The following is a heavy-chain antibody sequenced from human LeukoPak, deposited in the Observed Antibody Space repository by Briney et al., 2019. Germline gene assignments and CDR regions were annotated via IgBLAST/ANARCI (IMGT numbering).Heavy chain of an antibody. D-gene: IGHD3-22*01. CDR2: ISGNGHQT. CDR3: AKDVNYYDSSGFFIPFDY. CDR1: GFAFSRFA. Sequence: GGSLRLSCSASGFAFSRFAMTWVRHLPGKGLDWVSTISGNGHQTYYGDSVKGRFSVSRDNSKNILYLQMDSLSADDSALYYCAKDVNYYDSSGFFIPFDYWGQGTLVTVSS. V-gene: IGHV3-23*01. J-gene: IGHJ4*02.